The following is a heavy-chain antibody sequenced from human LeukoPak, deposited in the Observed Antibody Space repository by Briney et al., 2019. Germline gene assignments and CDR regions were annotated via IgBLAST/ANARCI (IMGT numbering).Heavy chain of an antibody. D-gene: IGHD4-17*01. CDR3: ARGSGEYGDYADYYYYYMDV. J-gene: IGHJ6*03. CDR1: GGSISSSSYY. Sequence: SETLSLTCTVSGGSISSSSYYWSWIRQPPGKGLEWIGYIYYSGSTNYNPSLKSRVTISVDTSKNQFSLELSSVTAAGTAVYYCARGSGEYGDYADYYYYYMDVWGKGTTVTVSS. V-gene: IGHV4-61*01. CDR2: IYYSGST.